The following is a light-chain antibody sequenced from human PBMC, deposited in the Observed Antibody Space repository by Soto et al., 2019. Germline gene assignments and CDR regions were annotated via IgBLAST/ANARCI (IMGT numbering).Light chain of an antibody. CDR1: SSDVGGYNY. CDR3: SSYTSISTLV. V-gene: IGLV2-14*01. CDR2: EVT. Sequence: QSALTQPVSVSGSPGQSITISCTGTSSDVGGYNYVSWYQQHPGKAPKLMIYEVTERPSGVSNRFSGSKSGNTASLTISGLQAEDESDYYCSSYTSISTLVFGGGTKLTVL. J-gene: IGLJ2*01.